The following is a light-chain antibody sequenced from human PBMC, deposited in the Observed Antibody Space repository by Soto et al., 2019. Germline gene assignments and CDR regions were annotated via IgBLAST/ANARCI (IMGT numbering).Light chain of an antibody. CDR2: DAS. J-gene: IGKJ2*01. Sequence: DIQMTQSPSTLSASVGDRVTITCRASQSIGDWLAWYQQKPGKAPKLLIYDASSLQSGVPSRFSGSASGTEFTLTISSLQPDDFATYYCQQYNSYSPATFGQGTKVDIK. CDR1: QSIGDW. CDR3: QQYNSYSPAT. V-gene: IGKV1-5*01.